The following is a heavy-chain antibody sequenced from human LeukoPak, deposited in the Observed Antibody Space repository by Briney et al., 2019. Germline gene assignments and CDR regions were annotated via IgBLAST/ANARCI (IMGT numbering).Heavy chain of an antibody. CDR1: GFTFNNYA. D-gene: IGHD3-22*01. CDR3: ARVGYDSNGYLDY. V-gene: IGHV3-23*01. J-gene: IGHJ4*02. Sequence: GGSLRLSCAASGFTFNNYAMSWVRQTPGKGLEWLSLISDSGESPSDADSAKGRFTISRDISKNTLYLQMNSLRAEDTAVYYCARVGYDSNGYLDYWGQGTLVTVSS. CDR2: ISDSGESP.